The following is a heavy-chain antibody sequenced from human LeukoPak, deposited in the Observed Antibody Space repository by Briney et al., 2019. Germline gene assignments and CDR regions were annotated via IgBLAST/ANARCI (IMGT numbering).Heavy chain of an antibody. Sequence: GGFLILSCAASGFTFRSYGMHWVRQAPGKGLEWVAFIRYDGSNKYYADSVKGRFTISRDNSKNTLYLQMNSLRAEDTAVYYCAKDGVPSRYFGRNYFDYWGQGTLVTVSS. CDR1: GFTFRSYG. V-gene: IGHV3-30*02. D-gene: IGHD2-8*01. CDR2: IRYDGSNK. J-gene: IGHJ4*02. CDR3: AKDGVPSRYFGRNYFDY.